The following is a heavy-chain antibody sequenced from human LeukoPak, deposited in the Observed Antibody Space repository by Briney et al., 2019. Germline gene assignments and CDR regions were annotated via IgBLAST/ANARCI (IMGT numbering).Heavy chain of an antibody. Sequence: PGGSLRLSCAASGFTFSTYDMHWVRQATGKGLEWVSAIGTAGDTYYPGSVKGRFTISRENAKNSLYLQMNSLRAGDTAAYYCARSLGEYYFDYWGQGTLATVSS. CDR1: GFTFSTYD. D-gene: IGHD3-10*01. CDR3: ARSLGEYYFDY. J-gene: IGHJ4*02. CDR2: IGTAGDT. V-gene: IGHV3-13*01.